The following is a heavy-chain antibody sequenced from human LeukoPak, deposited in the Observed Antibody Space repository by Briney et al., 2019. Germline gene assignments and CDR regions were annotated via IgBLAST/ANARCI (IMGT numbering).Heavy chain of an antibody. D-gene: IGHD2-8*01. CDR2: IIPIFGTA. V-gene: IGHV1-69*13. CDR1: GGTFSSYA. J-gene: IGHJ4*02. CDR3: ARVGCTNGVCYWLGSLDY. Sequence: GASVRVSCKASGGTFSSYAISWVRQAPGQGLEWMGGIIPIFGTANYAQKFQGRVTITADESTSTAYMELSSLRSEDTAVYYCARVGCTNGVCYWLGSLDYWGQGTLVTVSS.